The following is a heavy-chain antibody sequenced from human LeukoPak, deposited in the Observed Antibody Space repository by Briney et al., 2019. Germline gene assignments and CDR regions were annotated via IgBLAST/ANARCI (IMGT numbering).Heavy chain of an antibody. CDR3: AKMCPGGGAFDI. V-gene: IGHV3-23*01. Sequence: GRSLRLSCAASGFSFSNYAIHWVRQAPGKGLEWVSAISGSGGSTYYADSVKGRFTISRDNSKNTLYLQMNSLRAEDTAVYYCAKMCPGGGAFDIWGQGTMVTVSS. CDR2: ISGSGGST. D-gene: IGHD2-15*01. CDR1: GFSFSNYA. J-gene: IGHJ3*02.